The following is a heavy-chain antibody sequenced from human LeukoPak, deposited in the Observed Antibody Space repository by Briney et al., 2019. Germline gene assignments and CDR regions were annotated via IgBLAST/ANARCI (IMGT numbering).Heavy chain of an antibody. J-gene: IGHJ3*02. Sequence: GGSLRLSCAASGFTYSSYRMHWVRQVPGMGLVWVSRISPDGSTTNYADSVKGRFTISRDNAKNALYLQMNSLRADDTAVYYCGRDTVGYGGAFDIWGQGTMVTVSS. V-gene: IGHV3-74*01. CDR3: GRDTVGYGGAFDI. CDR2: ISPDGSTT. CDR1: GFTYSSYR. D-gene: IGHD5-18*01.